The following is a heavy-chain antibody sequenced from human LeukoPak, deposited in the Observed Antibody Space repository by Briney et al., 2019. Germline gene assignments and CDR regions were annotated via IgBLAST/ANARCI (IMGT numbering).Heavy chain of an antibody. V-gene: IGHV4-38-2*01. CDR3: ARHQVDIAAAGTNWFDP. CDR1: GFTFSNYA. Sequence: PGGSLRLSCSASGFTFSNYAMTWVRQAPGKGLEWIGSIYHSGSTYYNPSLKSRVTISVDTSKNQFSLKLSSVTAADTAVYYCARHQVDIAAAGTNWFDPWGQGTLVTVSS. CDR2: IYHSGST. J-gene: IGHJ5*02. D-gene: IGHD6-13*01.